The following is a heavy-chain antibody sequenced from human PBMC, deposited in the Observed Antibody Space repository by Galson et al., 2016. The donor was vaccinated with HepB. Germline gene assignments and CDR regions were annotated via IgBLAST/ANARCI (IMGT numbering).Heavy chain of an antibody. V-gene: IGHV5-51*01. J-gene: IGHJ5*02. Sequence: QSGAEVKKPGESLKISCQASGYSFASYWIGWVRQMPGKGLEWMGIIYPGDSETKYSPSFQGQVTISVDRSISTAYLQWSSLKASDTAMYYCGRARNPLSGSWLHPWGQGTLVTVSS. CDR2: IYPGDSET. CDR1: GYSFASYW. CDR3: GRARNPLSGSWLHP. D-gene: IGHD1-26*01.